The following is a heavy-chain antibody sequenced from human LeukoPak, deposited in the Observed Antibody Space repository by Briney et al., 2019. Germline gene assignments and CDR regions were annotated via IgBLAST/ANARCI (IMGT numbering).Heavy chain of an antibody. J-gene: IGHJ4*02. V-gene: IGHV4-30-2*01. CDR2: IYHSGST. CDR3: ARVLPPYSSSLLPDFDY. CDR1: GGSISSGGYY. D-gene: IGHD6-13*01. Sequence: SQTLSLTCTVSGGSISSGGYYWSWIRQPPGKGLEWIGYIYHSGSTYYNPSLKSRVTISVDRSKNQFSLKLSSVTAADTAVYYCARVLPPYSSSLLPDFDYWGQGTLVTVSS.